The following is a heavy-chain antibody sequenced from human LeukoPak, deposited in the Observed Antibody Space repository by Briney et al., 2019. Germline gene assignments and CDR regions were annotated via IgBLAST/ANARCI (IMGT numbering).Heavy chain of an antibody. Sequence: GGSLRLSCAASGFTFSSYWMHWVRHTPGKGLVWVSRIKGDGSSTSYADSVKGRFTISRDNSKNTLYLQMNSLRADDTAVYYCAKRGIAAAASFDYWGQGTPVSVSS. J-gene: IGHJ4*02. CDR3: AKRGIAAAASFDY. CDR2: IKGDGSST. CDR1: GFTFSSYW. D-gene: IGHD6-13*01. V-gene: IGHV3-74*01.